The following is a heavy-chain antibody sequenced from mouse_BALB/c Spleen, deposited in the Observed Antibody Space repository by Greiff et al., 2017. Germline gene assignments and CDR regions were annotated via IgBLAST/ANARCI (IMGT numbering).Heavy chain of an antibody. CDR2: ISSGGSYT. Sequence: DVKLVESGGGLVKPGGSLKLSCAASGFTFSSYAMSWVRQSPEKRLEWVAEISSGGSYTYYPDTVTGRFTISRDNAKNTLYLEMSSLRSEDTAMYYCARSEGLRRDWYFDVWGAGTTVTVSS. CDR3: ARSEGLRRDWYFDV. J-gene: IGHJ1*01. CDR1: GFTFSSYA. V-gene: IGHV5-9-4*01. D-gene: IGHD2-2*01.